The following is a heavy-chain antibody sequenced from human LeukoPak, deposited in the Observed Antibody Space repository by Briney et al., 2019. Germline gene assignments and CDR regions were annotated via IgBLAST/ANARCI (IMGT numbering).Heavy chain of an antibody. D-gene: IGHD1-1*01. CDR3: AKRGNPTVGHHYLDV. J-gene: IGHJ6*03. CDR1: GFIFSNYA. Sequence: GGSLRLSCAASGFIFSNYAMSWVRQVPGGGLQWVSTISSRGDSTYDADSVMGRFTISRDNSKNTLYLQMNSLSAEDTAVYYCAKRGNPTVGHHYLDVWGKGTTVSVSS. CDR2: ISSRGDST. V-gene: IGHV3-23*01.